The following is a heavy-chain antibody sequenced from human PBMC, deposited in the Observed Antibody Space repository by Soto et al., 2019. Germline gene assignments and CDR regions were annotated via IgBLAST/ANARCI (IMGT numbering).Heavy chain of an antibody. D-gene: IGHD7-27*01. Sequence: QVQLQESGPGLVKPSETLSLTCTVSGGSISYYYWTWMRQPPGKGLEWIGYIYYSGSTKYDPSLKSRVTISIDPSKNQFSLNLNSVTAADTAVYYCARITASPNSGYFDYWGQGTLVTVSS. CDR1: GGSISYYY. CDR2: IYYSGST. CDR3: ARITASPNSGYFDY. J-gene: IGHJ4*02. V-gene: IGHV4-59*01.